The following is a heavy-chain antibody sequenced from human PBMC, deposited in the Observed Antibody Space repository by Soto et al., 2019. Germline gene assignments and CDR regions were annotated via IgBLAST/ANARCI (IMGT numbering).Heavy chain of an antibody. D-gene: IGHD4-17*01. J-gene: IGHJ4*01. CDR2: ISSSLTYV. CDR1: GFTFYDDY. V-gene: IGHV3-11*03. CDR3: VRSRWLYAIDY. Sequence: PGGSLRISCAASGFTFYDDYMGGIRQAPGKGLEWVSFISSSLTYVKYADSVKGRFTISRDNAKDPLSLQMNSLRAEDTAVYYCVRSRWLYAIDYWGHGILVTVSS.